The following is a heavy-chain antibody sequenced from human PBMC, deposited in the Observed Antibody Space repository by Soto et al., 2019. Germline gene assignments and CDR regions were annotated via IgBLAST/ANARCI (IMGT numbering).Heavy chain of an antibody. CDR1: GYTFTSYG. V-gene: IGHV1-18*04. CDR2: ISAYNGNT. J-gene: IGHJ6*02. Sequence: ASVKVSCKASGYTFTSYGISCVRQAPGQGLEWMGWISAYNGNTNYAQKLQGRVTMTTDTSTSTAYMELRSLRSDDTAVYYCARAMDIVVVPAAIGGMDVWGQGTTVTVSS. D-gene: IGHD2-2*03. CDR3: ARAMDIVVVPAAIGGMDV.